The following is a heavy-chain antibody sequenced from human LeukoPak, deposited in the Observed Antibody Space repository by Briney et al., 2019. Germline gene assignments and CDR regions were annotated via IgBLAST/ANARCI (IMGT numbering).Heavy chain of an antibody. CDR2: IYYSGST. CDR3: ARGQWLPVYDF. J-gene: IGHJ4*02. CDR1: GGSINNYY. Sequence: PSETLSLTCTVSGGSINNYYWNWIRQPPGKGLEWIGYIYYSGSTNYNPSLKSRVTISVDTSKNHFSLKLSSVTAADTAVYYCARGQWLPVYDFWGQGILVTVSS. D-gene: IGHD3-22*01. V-gene: IGHV4-59*01.